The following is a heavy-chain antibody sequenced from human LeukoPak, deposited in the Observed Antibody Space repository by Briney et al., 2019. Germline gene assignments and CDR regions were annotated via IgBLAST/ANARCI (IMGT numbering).Heavy chain of an antibody. J-gene: IGHJ4*02. V-gene: IGHV3-74*01. Sequence: QPGGSLRLSCAASGFTFSSYWMHWVRQAPGKGLVWVSRINNDGSNTIYADSVKGRFTISRDNAKNTLYLLMNSLRDEDTAVYYCVRGGPGGSYFDYWGQGTLVTVSS. D-gene: IGHD1-26*01. CDR1: GFTFSSYW. CDR3: VRGGPGGSYFDY. CDR2: INNDGSNT.